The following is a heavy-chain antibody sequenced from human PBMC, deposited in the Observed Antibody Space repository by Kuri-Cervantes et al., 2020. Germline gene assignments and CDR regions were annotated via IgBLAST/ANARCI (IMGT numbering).Heavy chain of an antibody. J-gene: IGHJ3*02. Sequence: GSLRLSCAVSGGSISSSNWWSWVRQPPGKGLEWIGYIYYSGNTNYNPSLKSRVTISVDTSKNQFSLKLSSVTAADTAVYYCARLGYCSGGSCQNEAFDIWGQGTTVTVSS. CDR2: IYYSGNT. CDR3: ARLGYCSGGSCQNEAFDI. CDR1: GGSISSSNW. D-gene: IGHD2-15*01. V-gene: IGHV4-4*02.